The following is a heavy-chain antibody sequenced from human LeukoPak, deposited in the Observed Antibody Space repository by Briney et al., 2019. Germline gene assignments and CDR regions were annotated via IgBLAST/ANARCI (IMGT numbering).Heavy chain of an antibody. CDR3: AKTYYFGRNYYDSSGYYFDY. D-gene: IGHD3-22*01. J-gene: IGHJ4*02. CDR2: ISGSGGST. CDR1: GFTFSSYA. V-gene: IGHV3-23*01. Sequence: GGSLRLSCAASGFTFSSYAMSWVRQAPGKGLEWVSVISGSGGSTYYADSVKGRFTISRDNSKNTLYLQMNSLRAEDTAVYYCAKTYYFGRNYYDSSGYYFDYWGQGTLVTVSS.